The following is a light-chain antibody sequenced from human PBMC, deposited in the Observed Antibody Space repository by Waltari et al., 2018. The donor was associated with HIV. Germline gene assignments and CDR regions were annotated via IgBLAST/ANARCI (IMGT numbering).Light chain of an antibody. CDR3: QQSYNSPLT. J-gene: IGKJ3*01. CDR1: QSVANR. CDR2: DAS. V-gene: IGKV1-39*01. Sequence: DIQMTQSPSSVSASVGDTVTISCRASQSVANRANWYQQEPGKAPTVLIYDASRLRGGAPSGFTSGGAGTDFTLTIANLQPDDFVTYFCQQSYNSPLTFGPGTTV.